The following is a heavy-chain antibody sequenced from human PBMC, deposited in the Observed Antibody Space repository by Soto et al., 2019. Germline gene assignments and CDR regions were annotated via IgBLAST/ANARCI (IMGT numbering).Heavy chain of an antibody. CDR2: IWYDGSNK. V-gene: IGHV3-33*01. D-gene: IGHD3-10*01. CDR1: GFTFSSYG. J-gene: IGHJ6*02. CDR3: ARGDYYGSGSYHYGMDV. Sequence: QVQLVESGGGVVQPGRSLRLSCAASGFTFSSYGMHWVRQAPGKGLEWVAVIWYDGSNKYYADSVKGRFTISRDNSKNPLYLQMNSLRAEDTAVYYCARGDYYGSGSYHYGMDVWGQGTTVTVSS.